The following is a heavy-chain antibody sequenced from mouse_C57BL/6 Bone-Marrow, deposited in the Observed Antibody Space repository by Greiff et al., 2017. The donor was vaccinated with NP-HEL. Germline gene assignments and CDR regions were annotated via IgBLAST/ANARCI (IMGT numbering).Heavy chain of an antibody. CDR2: IWSGGST. Sequence: VQLKESGPGLVQPSQSLSITCTVSGFSLTSYGVHWVRQSPGKGLEWLGVIWSGGSTDYNAAFISRLSISKDNSKSQVFFKMNSLQADDTAIYYCAREGYYYGSSYWYFDVWGTGTTVTVSS. J-gene: IGHJ1*03. CDR1: GFSLTSYG. D-gene: IGHD1-1*01. CDR3: AREGYYYGSSYWYFDV. V-gene: IGHV2-2*01.